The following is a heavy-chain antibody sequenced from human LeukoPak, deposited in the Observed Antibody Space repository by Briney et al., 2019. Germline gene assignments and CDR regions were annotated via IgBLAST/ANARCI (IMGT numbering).Heavy chain of an antibody. V-gene: IGHV4-38-2*02. Sequence: SETLSLTCTVSGYSISSGYYWGWIRQPPGKGLEWIGNIYHFGSTNYNPSLKNRVTISIDTSKNQFSLKLSSVTAADTAVYHCARFQSSGCDYCGQGTLVTVSS. CDR3: ARFQSSGCDY. D-gene: IGHD6-19*01. CDR1: GYSISSGYY. CDR2: IYHFGST. J-gene: IGHJ4*02.